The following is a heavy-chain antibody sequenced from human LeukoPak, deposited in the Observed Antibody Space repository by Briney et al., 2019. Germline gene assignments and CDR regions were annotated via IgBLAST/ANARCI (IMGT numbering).Heavy chain of an antibody. CDR1: GFTVSSNY. Sequence: GGSLRLSCAASGFTVSSNYMSWVRQAPGKGLEWVSVIYGGSRTLYSDSVKGRFTISRDISKNTVYLQMDSLRAEDTAVYYCAKGVVVAPDVTPFDYWGQGTLVTVSS. D-gene: IGHD2-2*01. CDR2: IYGGSRT. J-gene: IGHJ4*02. V-gene: IGHV3-66*01. CDR3: AKGVVVAPDVTPFDY.